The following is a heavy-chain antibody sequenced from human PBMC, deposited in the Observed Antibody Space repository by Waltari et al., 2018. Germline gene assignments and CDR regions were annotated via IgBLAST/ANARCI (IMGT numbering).Heavy chain of an antibody. CDR3: ARGVDTAMDY. CDR2: ISSSSSYI. Sequence: EVQLVESGGGLVKPGGSLRLSCAASGFTFSSYSLNWVRQAPGKGLEWVSSISSSSSYIYYADSVKGRFTISRDNAKNSLYLQMNSLRAEDTAVYYCARGVDTAMDYWGQGTLVTVSS. D-gene: IGHD5-18*01. V-gene: IGHV3-21*01. J-gene: IGHJ4*02. CDR1: GFTFSSYS.